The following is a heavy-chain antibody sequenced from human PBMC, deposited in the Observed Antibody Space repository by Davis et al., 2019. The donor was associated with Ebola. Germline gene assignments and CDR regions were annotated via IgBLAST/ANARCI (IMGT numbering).Heavy chain of an antibody. J-gene: IGHJ4*02. CDR2: MNPNSGNT. D-gene: IGHD3-16*02. V-gene: IGHV1-8*01. CDR1: GYTFTNYD. Sequence: ASVKVSCKASGYTFTNYDINWVRQATGQGLEWVGWMNPNSGNTGYAQKFQGRVIMTRNTSINTAYMQVSSLTSEDSAVYYCAREIKRATQGSFFDYWGQGTLVTVSS. CDR3: AREIKRATQGSFFDY.